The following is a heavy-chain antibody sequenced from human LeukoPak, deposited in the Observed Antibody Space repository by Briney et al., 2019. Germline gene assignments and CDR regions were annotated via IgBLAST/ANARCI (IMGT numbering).Heavy chain of an antibody. D-gene: IGHD5-18*01. V-gene: IGHV1-2*06. Sequence: ASVKVSCKASGYTFTSYYMHWVRQAPGQGLEWMGRINPNSGGTNYAQKFQGRVTMTRDTSISTAYMELSRLRSDDTAVYYCARDYSRGYSYGADYWGQGTLVTVSS. CDR3: ARDYSRGYSYGADY. CDR2: INPNSGGT. CDR1: GYTFTSYY. J-gene: IGHJ4*02.